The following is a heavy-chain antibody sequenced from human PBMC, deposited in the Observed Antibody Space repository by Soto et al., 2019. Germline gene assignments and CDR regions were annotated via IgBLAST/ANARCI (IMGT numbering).Heavy chain of an antibody. V-gene: IGHV4-4*07. J-gene: IGHJ5*02. D-gene: IGHD4-17*01. CDR3: ARSPAYGDYANLDT. Sequence: PSETLSLTCPDTGDSVSKYYWNWIRQPAGKGLEWIGRIYTTRSPNYNPSLKSRVTMSVDTSKNQFSLKLNLSSVTAADTAVYYCARSPAYGDYANLDTWGQGTLVTVSP. CDR2: IYTTRSP. CDR1: GDSVSKYY.